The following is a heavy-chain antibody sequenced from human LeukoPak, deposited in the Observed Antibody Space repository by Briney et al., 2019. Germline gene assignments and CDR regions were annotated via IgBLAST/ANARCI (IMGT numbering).Heavy chain of an antibody. Sequence: GASLRLSCAASGFIFRNYAMSWVRQAPGRGLEWVSAITGSGDTTYYADSVKGRFTISRDNSKNTLYVEMNTLRAEDTAVYYCAKWGDYDILTGYYVSDFWGQGTLVTVSS. D-gene: IGHD3-9*01. J-gene: IGHJ4*02. CDR2: ITGSGDTT. CDR1: GFIFRNYA. V-gene: IGHV3-23*01. CDR3: AKWGDYDILTGYYVSDF.